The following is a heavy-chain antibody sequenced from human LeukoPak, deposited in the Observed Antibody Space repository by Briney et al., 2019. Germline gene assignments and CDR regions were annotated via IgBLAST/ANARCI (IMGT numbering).Heavy chain of an antibody. J-gene: IGHJ4*02. CDR2: IKTKTDGETT. CDR3: TPSIVGATTFDY. Sequence: GGSLRLSCAASGFTFSNAWMSWVRQAPGKGLEWVGRIKTKTDGETTDYASPVKGRFTISRDDSKNTLYLQMNSLKTEDTAVYFCTPSIVGATTFDYSGQGTLVTVSS. D-gene: IGHD1-26*01. V-gene: IGHV3-15*01. CDR1: GFTFSNAW.